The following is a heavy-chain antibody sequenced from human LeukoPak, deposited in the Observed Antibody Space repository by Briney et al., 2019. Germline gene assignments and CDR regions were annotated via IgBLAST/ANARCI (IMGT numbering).Heavy chain of an antibody. D-gene: IGHD6-13*01. CDR1: RFTFSSYA. CDR2: ISGSGGST. J-gene: IGHJ1*01. V-gene: IGHV3-23*01. CDR3: AKPDSSSWYPEYFQH. Sequence: PGGSLRLSCAASRFTFSSYALSWVSQAQGKGLEWVSAISGSGGSTYYADSVNGRFTISRDNSKNTLYLQMNSLRAEDTAVYYCAKPDSSSWYPEYFQHWGQGSLVTVSS.